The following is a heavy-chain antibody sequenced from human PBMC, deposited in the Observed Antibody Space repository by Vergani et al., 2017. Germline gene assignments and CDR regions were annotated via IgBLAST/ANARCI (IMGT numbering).Heavy chain of an antibody. D-gene: IGHD6-6*01. CDR2: ISSSSSYI. V-gene: IGHV3-21*01. CDR1: GFTFSSYS. Sequence: EVQLVESGGGLVKPGGSLRLSCAASGFTFSSYSMNWVRQAPGKGLEWVASISSSSSYIYYADSVKGRVTISRDNAKNSLYLQMNSLRAEDTAVYYCARSGIAARPWGFGFDYWGQGTLVTVSS. J-gene: IGHJ4*02. CDR3: ARSGIAARPWGFGFDY.